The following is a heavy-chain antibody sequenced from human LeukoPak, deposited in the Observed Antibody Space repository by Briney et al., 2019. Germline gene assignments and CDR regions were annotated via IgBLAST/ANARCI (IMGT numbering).Heavy chain of an antibody. Sequence: GGSLRLSCAASGFTFSGSAMSWVRQAPGEGLEWVSLISYSGANSYYTDSVRGRFTISRDNSKNTLYLQMNSLRAEDTAVYYCAKDGPCWGQGTLVTVSS. CDR2: ISYSGANS. CDR1: GFTFSGSA. V-gene: IGHV3-23*01. CDR3: AKDGPC. D-gene: IGHD3/OR15-3a*01. J-gene: IGHJ4*02.